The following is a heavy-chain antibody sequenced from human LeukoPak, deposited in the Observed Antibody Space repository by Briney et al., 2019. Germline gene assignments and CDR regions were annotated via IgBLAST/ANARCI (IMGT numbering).Heavy chain of an antibody. Sequence: SETLSLTCAVYGGSFSGYYWSWIRQPAGKGLEWIGRIYTSGSTNYNPSLKSRVTMSVDTSKNQFSLKLSSVTAADTAVYYCARDKYYYDSSAYYYFDYWGQGTLVTVSS. J-gene: IGHJ4*02. CDR3: ARDKYYYDSSAYYYFDY. CDR2: IYTSGST. D-gene: IGHD3-22*01. V-gene: IGHV4-4*07. CDR1: GGSFSGYY.